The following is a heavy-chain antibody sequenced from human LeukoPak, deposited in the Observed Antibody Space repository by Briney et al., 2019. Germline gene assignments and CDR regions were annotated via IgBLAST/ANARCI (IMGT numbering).Heavy chain of an antibody. CDR3: ARGHRRYFDWLLRNDAFDI. J-gene: IGHJ3*02. V-gene: IGHV4-34*01. Sequence: PSETLSLTCAVYGGSFSGYYWSWIRQPPGKGLEWIGEINHSGSTNYNPSLKSRVTISVDTSKNQFSLKLSSVTAADTAVYYCARGHRRYFDWLLRNDAFDIWGQGTMVTVSS. CDR1: GGSFSGYY. CDR2: INHSGST. D-gene: IGHD3-9*01.